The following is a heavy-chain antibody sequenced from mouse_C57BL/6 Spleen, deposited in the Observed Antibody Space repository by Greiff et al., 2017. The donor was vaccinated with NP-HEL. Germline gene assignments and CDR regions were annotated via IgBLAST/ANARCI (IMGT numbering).Heavy chain of an antibody. CDR1: GFNIKDYY. V-gene: IGHV14-2*01. J-gene: IGHJ4*01. CDR2: IDPEDGET. Sequence: EVQLQQSGAELVKPGASVKLSCTASGFNIKDYYMPWVKQRTEQGLEWVGRIDPEDGETKYAPPFQGKSTLTADTSSNTAYLQLSSLTSEDTAVYYCARVYYYGSSYAMDYWGQVTSVTVSS. D-gene: IGHD1-1*01. CDR3: ARVYYYGSSYAMDY.